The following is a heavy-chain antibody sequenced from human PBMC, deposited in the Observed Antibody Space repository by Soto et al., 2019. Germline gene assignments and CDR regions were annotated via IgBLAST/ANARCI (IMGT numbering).Heavy chain of an antibody. Sequence: GESLKISCKGSGYSFTSYWIGWVRQMPGKGLEWMGIIYPGDSDTRYSPSFQGQVTISADKSISTAYLQWSSLKASDTAMYYCARSKKLWFGELLRFDPWGQGTLVTVSS. CDR1: GYSFTSYW. CDR3: ARSKKLWFGELLRFDP. CDR2: IYPGDSDT. D-gene: IGHD3-10*01. J-gene: IGHJ5*02. V-gene: IGHV5-51*01.